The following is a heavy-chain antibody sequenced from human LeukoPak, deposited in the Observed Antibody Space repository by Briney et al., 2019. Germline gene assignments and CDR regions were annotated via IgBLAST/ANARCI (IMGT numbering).Heavy chain of an antibody. Sequence: PGRSLRLSCAASGFMFSNYGTQWVRQAPGKGLEWVAVISYDGSNKYYADSVKGRFTISRDNSKNTLYLQMNSLRAEDTAVYYCAKDLRRRYYFGSGSRGGTFDIWGQGTMVTVSS. D-gene: IGHD3-10*01. CDR1: GFMFSNYG. J-gene: IGHJ3*02. V-gene: IGHV3-30*18. CDR2: ISYDGSNK. CDR3: AKDLRRRYYFGSGSRGGTFDI.